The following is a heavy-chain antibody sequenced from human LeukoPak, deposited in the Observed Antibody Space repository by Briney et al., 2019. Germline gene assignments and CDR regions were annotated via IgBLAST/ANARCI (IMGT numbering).Heavy chain of an antibody. J-gene: IGHJ2*01. CDR1: GYTLTELS. D-gene: IGHD3-10*01. Sequence: ASVKVSCKVSGYTLTELSMHWVRQAPGRGLEWMGGFDPEDGETIYAQKFQGRVTMTEDTSTDTAYMELSSLRSEDTAVYYCATAGGYGSGSYYKAYWYFDLWGRGTLVTVSS. CDR3: ATAGGYGSGSYYKAYWYFDL. V-gene: IGHV1-24*01. CDR2: FDPEDGET.